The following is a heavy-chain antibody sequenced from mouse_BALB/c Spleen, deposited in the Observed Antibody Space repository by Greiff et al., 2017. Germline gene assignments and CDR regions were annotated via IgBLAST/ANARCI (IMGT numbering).Heavy chain of an antibody. V-gene: IGHV5-12-2*01. CDR1: GFTFSSYT. CDR2: ISNGGGST. J-gene: IGHJ4*01. Sequence: DVKLVESGGGLVQPGGSLKLSCAASGFTFSSYTMSWVRQTPEKRLEWVAYISNGGGSTYYPDTVKGRFTISRDNAKNTLYLQMSSLKSEDTAMYYCARGTTVVDYYAMDYWGQGTSVTVSS. CDR3: ARGTTVVDYYAMDY. D-gene: IGHD1-1*01.